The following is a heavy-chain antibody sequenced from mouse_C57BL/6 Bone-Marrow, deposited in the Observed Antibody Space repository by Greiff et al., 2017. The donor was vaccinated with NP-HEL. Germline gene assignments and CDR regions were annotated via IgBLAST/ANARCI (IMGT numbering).Heavy chain of an antibody. CDR3: ARYYYGSWGRNFDV. CDR2: IDPNSGGT. CDR1: GYTFTSYW. D-gene: IGHD1-1*01. V-gene: IGHV1-72*01. Sequence: QVQLQQPGADLVKPGASVKLSCKASGYTFTSYWMHWVKQRPGRGLEWIGRIDPNSGGTKFNEKFKTKATLTVDKPSSTAYMQLSSLTSEDSAVYYCARYYYGSWGRNFDVWGTGTTVTVSS. J-gene: IGHJ1*03.